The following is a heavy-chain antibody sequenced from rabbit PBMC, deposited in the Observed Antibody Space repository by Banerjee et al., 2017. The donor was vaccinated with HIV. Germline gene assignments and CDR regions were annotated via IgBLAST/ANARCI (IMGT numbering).Heavy chain of an antibody. CDR1: GFSFSTSYY. CDR3: ARDLTDVIGWNFGR. D-gene: IGHD1-1*01. V-gene: IGHV1S45*01. J-gene: IGHJ4*01. Sequence: QEQLVESGGDLVKPEGSLTLTCTASGFSFSTSYYICWVRQAPGKGLESVACIYPDSSGSTYYASWAKGRFTISKTSSTTVTLEMTSLTAADTATYFCARDLTDVIGWNFGRWGPGTLVTVS. CDR2: IYPDSSGST.